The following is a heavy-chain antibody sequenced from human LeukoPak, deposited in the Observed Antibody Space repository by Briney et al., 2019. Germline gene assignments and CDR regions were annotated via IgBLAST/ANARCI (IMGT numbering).Heavy chain of an antibody. CDR3: ARKGRDWYFDY. CDR2: MSYDGSNK. J-gene: IGHJ4*02. Sequence: GRSLRLSCAASGFTFSSYGMHWVRQAPGKGLEWVAMMSYDGSNKYYADSVKGRFAISRDNSKNTLYLQMNSLRAEDTAVYYCARKGRDWYFDYWGQGTLVTVSS. V-gene: IGHV3-30*03. CDR1: GFTFSSYG. D-gene: IGHD5-24*01.